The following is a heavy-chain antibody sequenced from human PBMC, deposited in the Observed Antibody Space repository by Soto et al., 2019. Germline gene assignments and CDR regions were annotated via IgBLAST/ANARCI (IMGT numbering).Heavy chain of an antibody. J-gene: IGHJ4*02. CDR2: IYYSGST. Sequence: SETLSLTCTVSGGSISSSSYYWGWIRQPPGKGLEWIGSIYYSGSTYYNPSLKSRVTISVDTSKNQFSLKLSSVTAADTAVYYCARQLNSDPGDIRNWGQGTLVTVSS. CDR1: GGSISSSSYY. CDR3: ARQLNSDPGDIRN. D-gene: IGHD7-27*01. V-gene: IGHV4-39*01.